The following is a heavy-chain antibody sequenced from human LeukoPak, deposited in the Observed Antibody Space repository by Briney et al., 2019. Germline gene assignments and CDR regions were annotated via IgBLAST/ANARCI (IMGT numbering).Heavy chain of an antibody. J-gene: IGHJ3*02. CDR1: GGSINSGDYY. V-gene: IGHV4-30-4*01. CDR3: AREEDCSGGICYLGNAFDI. Sequence: SQTLSLTCTVSGGSINSGDYYWSWIRQPPGKGLEWIGEINHSGSTNYNASLKSRVTISVDTSKNQFSLKLSSVTAADTAVYYCAREEDCSGGICYLGNAFDIWGQGTMVTVSS. D-gene: IGHD2-15*01. CDR2: INHSGST.